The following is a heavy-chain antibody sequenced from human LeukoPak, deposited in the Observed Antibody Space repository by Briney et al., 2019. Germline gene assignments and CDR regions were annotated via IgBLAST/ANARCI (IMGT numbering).Heavy chain of an antibody. D-gene: IGHD4-17*01. CDR2: LNHSGST. Sequence: SETLSLTCSVYGGSFSGYYWSWIRQPPGKGLEWIGELNHSGSTNYNPSLNSRVTTSVDTSKNQFTLKLSSVTAADTAGYYCANGDRTVTATNFDYWGQGTLVTVSS. CDR1: GGSFSGYY. CDR3: ANGDRTVTATNFDY. V-gene: IGHV4-34*01. J-gene: IGHJ4*02.